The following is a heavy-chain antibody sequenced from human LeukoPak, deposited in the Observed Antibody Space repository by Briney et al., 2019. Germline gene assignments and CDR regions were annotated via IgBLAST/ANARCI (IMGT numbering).Heavy chain of an antibody. CDR1: GFSFSSYV. D-gene: IGHD6-19*01. CDR2: TSYDGSDK. CDR3: ASLGGSGWYGYFQH. Sequence: PGGSLRLSCAASGFSFSSYVMHWVRQAPGKGLEWVAVTSYDGSDKYYADSVKGRFTISGDNSKNTLSLQMNSLRPEDTAVYYCASLGGSGWYGYFQHWGQGTLVTVSS. V-gene: IGHV3-30*03. J-gene: IGHJ1*01.